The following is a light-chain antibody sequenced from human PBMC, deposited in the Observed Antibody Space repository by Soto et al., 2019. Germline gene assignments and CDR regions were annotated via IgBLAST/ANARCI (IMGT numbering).Light chain of an antibody. CDR1: DTVRTN. V-gene: IGKV3-15*01. CDR3: QQYYKWPPYT. Sequence: IVMTQSPATLSVSPGERVTLSCRASDTVRTNLACFHQKPGQTPRLLIFGASTRATGIQTRFTGSGSETEFTLTIGILQSEDLAVDYCQQYYKWPPYTFGQGTKLEIK. CDR2: GAS. J-gene: IGKJ2*01.